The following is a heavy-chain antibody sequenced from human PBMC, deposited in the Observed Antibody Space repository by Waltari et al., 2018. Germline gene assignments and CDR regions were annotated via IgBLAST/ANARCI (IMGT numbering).Heavy chain of an antibody. J-gene: IGHJ3*01. CDR3: AKDLGLPAFGGFFHAFDL. Sequence: EVQLLQSGEGFVQPGGSLRLSCTGSEFTFSTFARSWVRQAPGEGLWWISTVGGVVGGTYYADSVRGRFTISRDDSKSTLYLEMSSLRAEDTAVYYCAKDLGLPAFGGFFHAFDLWGQGTMVTVSS. CDR2: VGGVVGGT. CDR1: EFTFSTFA. V-gene: IGHV3-23*01. D-gene: IGHD3-16*01.